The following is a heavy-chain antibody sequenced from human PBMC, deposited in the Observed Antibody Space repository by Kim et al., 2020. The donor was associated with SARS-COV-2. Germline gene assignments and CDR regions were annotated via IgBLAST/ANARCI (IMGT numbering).Heavy chain of an antibody. J-gene: IGHJ3*02. V-gene: IGHV1-24*01. CDR3: ATEILTVGAFDI. D-gene: IGHD4-17*01. Sequence: IHAQKFKGRVTMTEDTSTDTAYMELSSLRSEDTAVYYCATEILTVGAFDIWGQGTMVTVSS.